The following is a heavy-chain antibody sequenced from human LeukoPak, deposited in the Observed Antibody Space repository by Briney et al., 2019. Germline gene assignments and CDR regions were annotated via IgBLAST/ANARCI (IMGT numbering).Heavy chain of an antibody. CDR3: ARGDNYYDSSGYYLSRVVFDY. D-gene: IGHD3-22*01. V-gene: IGHV4-61*02. CDR1: GGSISSGSYY. J-gene: IGHJ4*02. Sequence: SETLSLTCTVSGGSISSGSYYWSWIRQPAGKGLEWIGRIYTSGSTNYNSSLKSRVTILVDKSKNQFSLKLSSVTAADTAVYYCARGDNYYDSSGYYLSRVVFDYRGQGTLVTVSS. CDR2: IYTSGST.